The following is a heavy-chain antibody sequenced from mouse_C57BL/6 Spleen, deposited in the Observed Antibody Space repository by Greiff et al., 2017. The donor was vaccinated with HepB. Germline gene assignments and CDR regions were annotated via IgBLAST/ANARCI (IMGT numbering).Heavy chain of an antibody. J-gene: IGHJ4*01. CDR1: GYAFSSSW. CDR3: ARLDITTVVATEAMDY. CDR2: IYPGDGDT. D-gene: IGHD1-1*01. Sequence: QVQLQQSGPEMVKPGASVKISCKASGYAFSSSWMNWVKQRPGKGLEWIGRIYPGDGDTNYNGKFKGKATLTADKSSSTAYMQLSSLTSEDSAVYFCARLDITTVVATEAMDYWGQGTSVTVSS. V-gene: IGHV1-82*01.